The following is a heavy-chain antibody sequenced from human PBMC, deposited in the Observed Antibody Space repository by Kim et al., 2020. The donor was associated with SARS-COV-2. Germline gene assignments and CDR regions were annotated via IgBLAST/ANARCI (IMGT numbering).Heavy chain of an antibody. CDR2: IWYDGSNK. D-gene: IGHD6-19*01. J-gene: IGHJ1*01. Sequence: GGSLRLSCAASGFTFSSYGMHWVRQAPGKGLEWVAVIWYDGSNKYYADSVKGRFTISRDNSKNTLYLQMNSLRAEDTAVYYCARDTGYSSGWYFQHWGQGTLVTVSS. CDR1: GFTFSSYG. V-gene: IGHV3-33*01. CDR3: ARDTGYSSGWYFQH.